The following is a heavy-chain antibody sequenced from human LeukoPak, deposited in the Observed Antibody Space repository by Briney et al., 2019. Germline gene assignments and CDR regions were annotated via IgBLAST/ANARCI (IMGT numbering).Heavy chain of an antibody. D-gene: IGHD5-18*01. J-gene: IGHJ4*02. Sequence: GGSLRLSCSASGFTFSGYAMHWVRQAPGKGLEYVSAISSNGGSTYYADSLKGRFTISRSNSKNTLYLQMGSLRAEDTAVYYCVKDTGTGYRYGEFDYWGQGTLVTVSS. CDR3: VKDTGTGYRYGEFDY. CDR1: GFTFSGYA. CDR2: ISSNGGST. V-gene: IGHV3-64D*09.